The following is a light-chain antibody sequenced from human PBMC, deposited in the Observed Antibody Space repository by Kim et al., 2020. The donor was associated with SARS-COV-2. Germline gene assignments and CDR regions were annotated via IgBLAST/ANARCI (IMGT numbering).Light chain of an antibody. CDR2: SND. CDR3: AARDDSLNDVV. Sequence: GTRVTISCSGSSPNIGRNTVNWYQHLPGTAPKLLIYSNDHRPSGVPDRISGSKSGTSASLAINGLQSEDEADYYCAARDDSLNDVVFGGGTQLTVL. V-gene: IGLV1-44*01. J-gene: IGLJ2*01. CDR1: SPNIGRNT.